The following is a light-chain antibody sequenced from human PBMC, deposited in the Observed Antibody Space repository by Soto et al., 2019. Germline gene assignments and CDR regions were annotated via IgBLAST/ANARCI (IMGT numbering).Light chain of an antibody. J-gene: IGKJ2*01. CDR1: QSIGHF. CDR3: QQDYDIPHT. V-gene: IGKV1-39*01. Sequence: DIQVTQSPSSLSTSIGDKVTITCRASQSIGHFLNWYQQKPGKAPKLIIYATSTLRSGVPSRFSGSGSGTDFTLTITNLQPQDFADYFCQQDYDIPHTFGQGTSLEI. CDR2: ATS.